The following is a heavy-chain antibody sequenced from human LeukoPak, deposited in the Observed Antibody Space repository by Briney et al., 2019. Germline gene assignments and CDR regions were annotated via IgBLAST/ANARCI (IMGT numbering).Heavy chain of an antibody. CDR2: ISGGGDST. V-gene: IGHV3-23*01. D-gene: IGHD2-8*01. CDR3: VKGSTNVRPYYFDY. J-gene: IGHJ4*02. CDR1: GFTFSSYA. Sequence: GGSLRLSCAASGFTFSSYAMSWVRQAPGKGLEWVSAISGGGDSTYYADSVKGRFTISRDNSKNTLYLQMNSVRAEDTAVYYCVKGSTNVRPYYFDYWGQGTLVTVSS.